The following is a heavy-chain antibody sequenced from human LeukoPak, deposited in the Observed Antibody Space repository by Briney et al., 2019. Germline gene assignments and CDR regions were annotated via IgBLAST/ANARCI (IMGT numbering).Heavy chain of an antibody. CDR3: AREGGVVPAAIVPAFHI. D-gene: IGHD2-2*01. CDR1: GVTFSSYA. CDR2: IIPIFGTA. J-gene: IGHJ3*02. Sequence: SAKVSCKASGVTFSSYAISWVRQAPGQGLEWIGWIIPIFGTANYAQKFQGRVTITADESTSTAYVELSSLRSEDTAVYYCAREGGVVPAAIVPAFHIWGQGTMVTVSS. V-gene: IGHV1-69*13.